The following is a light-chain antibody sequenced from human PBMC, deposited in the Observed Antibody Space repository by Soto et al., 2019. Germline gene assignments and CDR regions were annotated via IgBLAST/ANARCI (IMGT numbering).Light chain of an antibody. CDR1: QTISSSW. J-gene: IGKJ5*01. CDR3: QQYETFSGT. CDR2: KAS. V-gene: IGKV1-5*03. Sequence: DIQMTQSPSTLSASVGDRVTIACRASQTISSSWLAWYQQKPGKAPKVLIYKASTLESGVPSRFSGSGSGTEFTLTIASLQPDDFATYYCQQYETFSGTFGPGTRLEIK.